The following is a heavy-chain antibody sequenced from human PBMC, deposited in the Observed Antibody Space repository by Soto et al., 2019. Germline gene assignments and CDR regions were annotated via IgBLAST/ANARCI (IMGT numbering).Heavy chain of an antibody. D-gene: IGHD3-9*01. CDR2: IYYTGST. CDR3: ARVKRYFDWLLTFDY. V-gene: IGHV4-61*01. Sequence: LSLTCTVSGGSVSSGSYYWSWIRQPPGKGLEWIGYIYYTGSTNYNPSLKSRVTISIDTSKNQFSLKLSSVTAADTAVYYCARVKRYFDWLLTFDYWGQGILVTVSS. J-gene: IGHJ4*02. CDR1: GGSVSSGSYY.